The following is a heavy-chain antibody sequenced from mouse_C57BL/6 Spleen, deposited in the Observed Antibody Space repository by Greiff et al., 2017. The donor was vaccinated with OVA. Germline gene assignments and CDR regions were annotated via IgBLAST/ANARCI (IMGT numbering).Heavy chain of an antibody. V-gene: IGHV1-64*01. CDR1: GYTFTSYW. J-gene: IGHJ1*03. CDR3: ARSRLREGYFDV. Sequence: QVHVKQSGAELVKPGASVKLSCKASGYTFTSYWMHWVKQRPGQGLEWIGMIHPNSGSTNYNEKFKSKATLTVDKSSSTAYMQLSSLTSEDSAVYYCARSRLREGYFDVWGTGTTVTVSS. CDR2: IHPNSGST. D-gene: IGHD3-2*02.